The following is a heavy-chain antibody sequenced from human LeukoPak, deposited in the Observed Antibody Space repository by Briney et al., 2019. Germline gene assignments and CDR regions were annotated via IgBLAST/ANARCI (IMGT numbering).Heavy chain of an antibody. CDR2: MYYSGST. CDR3: ARQIYDYVWGY. J-gene: IGHJ4*02. D-gene: IGHD3-16*01. Sequence: PSQTLSLTCTVSGGSISGSPYYWGWIRQPPGKGLEWIGSMYYSGSTYYNPSLKSRVTISADTSEKQFSLKLRSVTAADTAVYYCARQIYDYVWGYWGQGTLVTVSS. CDR1: GGSISGSPYY. V-gene: IGHV4-39*01.